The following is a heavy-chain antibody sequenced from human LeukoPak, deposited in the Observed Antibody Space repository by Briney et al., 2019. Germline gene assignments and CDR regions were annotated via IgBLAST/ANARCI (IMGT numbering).Heavy chain of an antibody. Sequence: LVKVSRKASGGTFSSYAISWVRQAPGQGLEWMGGIIPIFGTANYAQKFQGRVTITTDESTVTAYMELSSLRSEVTAVYYCARDEPGHDYGDPTSHFDYWGQGTLVTVSS. CDR1: GGTFSSYA. V-gene: IGHV1-69*05. J-gene: IGHJ4*02. D-gene: IGHD4-17*01. CDR3: ARDEPGHDYGDPTSHFDY. CDR2: IIPIFGTA.